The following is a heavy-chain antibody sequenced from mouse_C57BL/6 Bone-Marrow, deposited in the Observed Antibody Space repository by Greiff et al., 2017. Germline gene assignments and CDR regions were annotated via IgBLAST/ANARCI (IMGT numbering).Heavy chain of an antibody. J-gene: IGHJ3*01. CDR3: ARLDSSGTGFAY. CDR2: IWGVGST. Sequence: QVQLKESGPGLVAPSQSLSITCTVSGFSLTSYGVDWVRQSPGKGLEWLGVIWGVGSTNYNSALKSRLSISKDNSKSQVFLKMSSLQNDDTAMYYCARLDSSGTGFAYWGQGTLVTVSA. CDR1: GFSLTSYG. V-gene: IGHV2-6*01. D-gene: IGHD3-2*02.